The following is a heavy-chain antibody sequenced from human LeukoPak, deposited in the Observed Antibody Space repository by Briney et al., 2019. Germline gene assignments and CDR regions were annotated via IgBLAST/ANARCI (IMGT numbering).Heavy chain of an antibody. CDR2: IYPGDSDT. D-gene: IGHD4-23*01. CDR3: ARRDYGANPYFDY. J-gene: IGHJ4*02. Sequence: GESLKISCKGSGYSFIRYWIGWVRQMPGKGLEWMGIIYPGDSDTTYSPSCQGQVTISADKSTSTAYLQWSSLKASDTAMYYCARRDYGANPYFDYWGQGTLVTVSS. CDR1: GYSFIRYW. V-gene: IGHV5-51*01.